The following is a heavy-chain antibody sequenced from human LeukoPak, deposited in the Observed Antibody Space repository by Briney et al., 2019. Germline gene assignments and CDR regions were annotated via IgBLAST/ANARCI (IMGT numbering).Heavy chain of an antibody. V-gene: IGHV3-11*04. CDR1: GFTFSDYY. D-gene: IGHD3-9*01. CDR3: ERGAGRYCDWLLSPDAFDI. J-gene: IGHJ3*02. Sequence: PGGSLRLSCAASGFTFSDYYMSWIRQAPGKGLEWVSYIRSSGSTIYYADSVKGRFTISRDNAKNSLYLQMNSLRAEDTAAYYCERGAGRYCDWLLSPDAFDIWGQGTMVAVSS. CDR2: IRSSGSTI.